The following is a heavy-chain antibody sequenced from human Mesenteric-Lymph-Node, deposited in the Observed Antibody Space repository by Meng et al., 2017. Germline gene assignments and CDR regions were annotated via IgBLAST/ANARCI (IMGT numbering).Heavy chain of an antibody. V-gene: IGHV3-11*04. D-gene: IGHD6-13*01. CDR2: ISSSGSTI. CDR1: GFTFSDYY. Sequence: GESLKISCAASGFTFSDYYMSWIRQAPGKGLEWVSYISSSGSTIYYADSVKGRFTISRDNAKNSLYLQMNSLRTDDTGIYYCTREDIPADGPLDYWGQGILVTVSS. CDR3: TREDIPADGPLDY. J-gene: IGHJ4*02.